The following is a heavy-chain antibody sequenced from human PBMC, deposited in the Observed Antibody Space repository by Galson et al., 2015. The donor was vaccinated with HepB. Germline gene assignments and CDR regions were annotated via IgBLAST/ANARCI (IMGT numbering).Heavy chain of an antibody. CDR2: ISAYNGNT. V-gene: IGHV1-18*04. CDR3: ARDSAAGTIRYFAF. CDR1: GYIFTTNG. D-gene: IGHD6-13*01. Sequence: SVKVSCKASGYIFTTNGISWVRQAPGQGLEWMGWISAYNGNTYNVQKFQGRVTMTTDTSTSTAYMELRSLRSDDTAIYYCARDSAAGTIRYFAFWGQGTLVTVSS. J-gene: IGHJ4*02.